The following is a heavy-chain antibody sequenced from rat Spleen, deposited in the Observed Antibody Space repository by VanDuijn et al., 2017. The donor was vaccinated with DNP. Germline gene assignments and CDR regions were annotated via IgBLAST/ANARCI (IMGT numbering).Heavy chain of an antibody. J-gene: IGHJ2*01. CDR2: ITNSGGST. Sequence: EVQLVESGGGLVQPGRSLKLSCAASGFTFSNYDMAWVRQAPTQGLEWVASITNSGGSTYYRDSVKGRFTISRDNAKSTLYLQMDSLRSEDTATYYCTTEADWGQGVMVTVSS. CDR1: GFTFSNYD. V-gene: IGHV5-27*01. CDR3: TTEAD.